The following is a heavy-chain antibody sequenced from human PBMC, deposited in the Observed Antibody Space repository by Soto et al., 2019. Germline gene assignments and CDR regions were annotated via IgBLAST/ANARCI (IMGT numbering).Heavy chain of an antibody. Sequence: WGTLRLSCAASGFTFSSYSMNWVRQAPGKGLEWVSSISSSSSYIYYADSVKGRFTISRDNAKNSLYLQMNSLRAEDTAVYYCARGYSSSWYVGEFDYWGQGTLVTVSS. CDR3: ARGYSSSWYVGEFDY. D-gene: IGHD6-13*01. CDR2: ISSSSSYI. V-gene: IGHV3-21*01. J-gene: IGHJ4*02. CDR1: GFTFSSYS.